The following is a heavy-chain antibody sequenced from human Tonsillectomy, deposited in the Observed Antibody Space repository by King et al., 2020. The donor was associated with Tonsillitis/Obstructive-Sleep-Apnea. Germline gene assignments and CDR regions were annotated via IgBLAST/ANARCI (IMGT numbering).Heavy chain of an antibody. J-gene: IGHJ4*02. CDR3: ARGSYGGRPDY. V-gene: IGHV1-2*02. Sequence: VQLVESGAEVKKPGASVKVSCKASGYTFIGYYMHWVRQAPGQGLEWMGWIDPNSGGTKYAQKFQGRVTMTRDTSISTAYMELSSLRSDDTAVYYCARGSYGGRPDYWGQGTLVTVSS. CDR1: GYTFIGYY. D-gene: IGHD3-16*01. CDR2: IDPNSGGT.